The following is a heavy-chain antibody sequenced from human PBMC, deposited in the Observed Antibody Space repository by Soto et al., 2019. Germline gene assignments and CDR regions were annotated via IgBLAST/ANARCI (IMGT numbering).Heavy chain of an antibody. D-gene: IGHD3-16*01. CDR2: IYYSGST. CDR3: ARGLGGGGMDV. J-gene: IGHJ6*02. Sequence: QVQLQESGPGLVKPSQTLSLTCTVSGGSISSGDYYWSWIRQPPGKGLEWIGYIYYSGSTYYNPSLKSRVTTSVATAKNPFSLKVGSVAAADPAVYYCARGLGGGGMDVWGQGTTVTVSS. V-gene: IGHV4-30-4*01. CDR1: GGSISSGDYY.